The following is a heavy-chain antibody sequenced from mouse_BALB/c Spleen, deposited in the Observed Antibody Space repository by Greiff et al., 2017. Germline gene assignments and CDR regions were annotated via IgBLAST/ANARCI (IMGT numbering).Heavy chain of an antibody. CDR1: GYTFTSYW. Sequence: VKLMESGAELAKPGASVKMSCKASGYTFTSYWMHWVKQRPGQGLEWIGYINPSTGYTEYNQKSKDKATLTADKSSSTAYMQLSSLTSEDSAVYYCARDGSYAMDYWGQGTSVTVSS. CDR2: INPSTGYT. J-gene: IGHJ4*01. D-gene: IGHD1-2*01. CDR3: ARDGSYAMDY. V-gene: IGHV1-7*01.